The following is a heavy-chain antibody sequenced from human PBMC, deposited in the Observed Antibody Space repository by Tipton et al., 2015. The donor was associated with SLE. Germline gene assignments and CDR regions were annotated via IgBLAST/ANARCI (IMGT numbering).Heavy chain of an antibody. CDR3: AKARLTTPGWDWYFDL. Sequence: RSLRLSCAASGFTFDDYAMHWVRQAPGKGLEWVSGFSWNSGVIGYADSVKGRFTISRDNAKNSLYLQMHTVRAEDTALYYCAKARLTTPGWDWYFDLWGRGTLVTVSS. J-gene: IGHJ2*01. CDR2: FSWNSGVI. D-gene: IGHD2-15*01. V-gene: IGHV3-9*01. CDR1: GFTFDDYA.